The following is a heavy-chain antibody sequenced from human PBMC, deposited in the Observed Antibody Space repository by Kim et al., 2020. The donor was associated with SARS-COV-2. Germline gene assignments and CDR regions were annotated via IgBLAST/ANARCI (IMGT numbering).Heavy chain of an antibody. Sequence: ADSVKGRFTISRDNSKNTLYLQMNSLRAEDTAVYYCVSPPSSWYNYGMDVWGQGTTVTVSS. D-gene: IGHD6-13*01. J-gene: IGHJ6*02. V-gene: IGHV3-30*03. CDR3: VSPPSSWYNYGMDV.